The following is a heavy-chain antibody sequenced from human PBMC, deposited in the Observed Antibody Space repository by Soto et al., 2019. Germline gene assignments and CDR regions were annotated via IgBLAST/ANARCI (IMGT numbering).Heavy chain of an antibody. Sequence: QVQLVESGGGVVQPGRSLRLSCAASGFTFSSYGMHWVRQAPGKGLEWVAVISYDGTEKYHADSVKGRFTISRDNSKNTLYLQVNILRDEDTVLYYCARKPETGTTVPFDYWGQGTLVTVSS. J-gene: IGHJ4*02. CDR2: ISYDGTEK. D-gene: IGHD1-1*01. CDR3: ARKPETGTTVPFDY. CDR1: GFTFSSYG. V-gene: IGHV3-30*03.